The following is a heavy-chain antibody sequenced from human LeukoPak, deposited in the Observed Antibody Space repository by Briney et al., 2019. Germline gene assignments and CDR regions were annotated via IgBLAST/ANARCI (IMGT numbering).Heavy chain of an antibody. Sequence: PGGSLRLSCSASGFTFSSYAMGWVRQVPGEGLEWVSAISGSGGSTYYADSVKGRFTISRDNSKNTLYLQMNSLRAEDTAVYYCAKTRPAVAGRGSGDVWGKGTTVTVSS. CDR2: ISGSGGST. CDR1: GFTFSSYA. CDR3: AKTRPAVAGRGSGDV. D-gene: IGHD6-19*01. V-gene: IGHV3-23*01. J-gene: IGHJ6*04.